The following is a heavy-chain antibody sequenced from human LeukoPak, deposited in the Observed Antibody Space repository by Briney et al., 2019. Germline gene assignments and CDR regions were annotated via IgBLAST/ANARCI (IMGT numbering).Heavy chain of an antibody. J-gene: IGHJ4*02. D-gene: IGHD6-19*01. CDR1: GYTFSGYY. Sequence: GASVKVSCKASGYTFSGYYMHWVRQAPGQGLEWMGWIYPNSGDTNYAQNFQGRVTMTRDTSIGTVYMELTRLTSDDTAVYYCARGSVTGGWYLNLGYWGQGTLVTVSS. CDR3: ARGSVTGGWYLNLGY. V-gene: IGHV1-2*02. CDR2: IYPNSGDT.